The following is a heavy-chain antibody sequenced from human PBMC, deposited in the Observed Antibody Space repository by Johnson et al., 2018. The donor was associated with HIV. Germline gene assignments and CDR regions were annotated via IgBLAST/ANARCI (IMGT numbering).Heavy chain of an antibody. CDR3: AKIKGSSDAFDI. Sequence: VQLVESGGGVVQPGGSLRLSCAASGFTFSSYGMHWVRQTPGKGLEWVSGINWNGGSTGYADSVKGRFTISRDNSKNTLYLHLNSLRAEDTAVYYCAKIKGSSDAFDIWGQGTMVTVSS. D-gene: IGHD6-6*01. V-gene: IGHV3-NL1*01. CDR2: INWNGGST. J-gene: IGHJ3*02. CDR1: GFTFSSYG.